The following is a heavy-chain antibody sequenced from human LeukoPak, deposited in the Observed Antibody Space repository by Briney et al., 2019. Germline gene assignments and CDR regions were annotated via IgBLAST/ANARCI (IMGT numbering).Heavy chain of an antibody. J-gene: IGHJ4*02. Sequence: SVKVSCKASGGTFSSYAISWGRQAPGQGVEGMGGIIPIFGTANYAQKFQGRVTITADESTSTAYMELSSLRSEDTAVYHCARVAAAGTPLGYWGQGTLVTVSS. D-gene: IGHD6-13*01. CDR2: IIPIFGTA. CDR1: GGTFSSYA. V-gene: IGHV1-69*13. CDR3: ARVAAAGTPLGY.